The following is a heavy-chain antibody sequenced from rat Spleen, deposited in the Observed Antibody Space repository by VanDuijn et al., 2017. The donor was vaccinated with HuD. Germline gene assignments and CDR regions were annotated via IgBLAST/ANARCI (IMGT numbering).Heavy chain of an antibody. CDR3: ARGASY. Sequence: EVQLQESGPGLVKPSQSLSLTCSVTGYSITSSYRWNWIRKFPGNKLEWMGYINYSGSTSYIPSLKSRISITRDTSKNQFFLHLNSVTTEDTATYYCARGASYWGQGVMVTVSS. V-gene: IGHV3-1*01. CDR2: INYSGST. J-gene: IGHJ2*01. CDR1: GYSITSSY.